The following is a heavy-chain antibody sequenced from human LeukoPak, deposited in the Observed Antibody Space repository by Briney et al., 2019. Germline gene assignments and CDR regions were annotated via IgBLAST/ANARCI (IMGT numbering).Heavy chain of an antibody. CDR1: GFTFSSHW. D-gene: IGHD6-19*01. Sequence: GGSLRLSCVVSGFTFSSHWMHWVRQAPGKGLVWVSRLNDDGTYVDYADSVRGRFTISRDNAKNMLHLQMNSLRVEDTAVYYCVRGSSGWAGTDYWGQGTLVTVSS. V-gene: IGHV3-74*01. J-gene: IGHJ4*02. CDR2: LNDDGTYV. CDR3: VRGSSGWAGTDY.